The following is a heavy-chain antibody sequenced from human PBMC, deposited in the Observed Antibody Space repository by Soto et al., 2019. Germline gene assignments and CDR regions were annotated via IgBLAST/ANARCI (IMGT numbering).Heavy chain of an antibody. D-gene: IGHD2-15*01. Sequence: PSETLSLTCAVYGGSFSGYYWSWIRQPPGKGLEWIGEINHSGSTNYNPSLKSRVTISVDTSKNQFSLKLSSVTAADTAVYYCARAIFKPPAATFDYWGQGTLVTVSS. V-gene: IGHV4-34*01. CDR3: ARAIFKPPAATFDY. J-gene: IGHJ4*02. CDR1: GGSFSGYY. CDR2: INHSGST.